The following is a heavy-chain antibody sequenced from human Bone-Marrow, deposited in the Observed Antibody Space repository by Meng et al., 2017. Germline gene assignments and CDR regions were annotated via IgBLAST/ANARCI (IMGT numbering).Heavy chain of an antibody. V-gene: IGHV7-4-1*02. CDR1: GYTFTHYA. J-gene: IGHJ4*02. Sequence: ASVKVSCKASGYTFTHYAINWLRQVPGQGLEWMGWIDTNTGNPTYAQGFTGRFVFSLDTSVSTAYLQISSLKADDTAVYYCTRDGYSDCSSTSCFDYWGQGTLVTVSS. D-gene: IGHD2-2*01. CDR3: TRDGYSDCSSTSCFDY. CDR2: IDTNTGNP.